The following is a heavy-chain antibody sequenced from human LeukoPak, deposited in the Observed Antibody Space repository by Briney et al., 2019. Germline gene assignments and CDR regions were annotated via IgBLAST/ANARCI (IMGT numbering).Heavy chain of an antibody. D-gene: IGHD3-22*01. CDR2: IRSKANSYAT. J-gene: IGHJ4*02. Sequence: GGSLRLSCAASGFTFSGSAMHWVRQASGKGLEWVGRIRSKANSYATAYAASVKGRFTISRDDSKNTAYLQMNSLKTEDTAAYYCTRNDDYYDSSGYFLPLLWGQGTLVTVSS. V-gene: IGHV3-73*01. CDR1: GFTFSGSA. CDR3: TRNDDYYDSSGYFLPLL.